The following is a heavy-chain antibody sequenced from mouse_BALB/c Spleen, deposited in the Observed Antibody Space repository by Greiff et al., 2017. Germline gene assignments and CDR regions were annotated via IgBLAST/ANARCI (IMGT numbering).Heavy chain of an antibody. V-gene: IGHV1-7*01. D-gene: IGHD2-2*01. CDR3: ARGGLRRGDYFDD. CDR1: GYTFTSYW. Sequence: QVQLKESGAELAKPGASVKMSCKASGYTFTSYWMHWVKQRPGQGLEWIGYINPSTGYTEYNQKFKDKATLTADKSSSTAYMQLSSLTSEDSAVYYCARGGLRRGDYFDDWGQGTTLTVSS. CDR2: INPSTGYT. J-gene: IGHJ2*01.